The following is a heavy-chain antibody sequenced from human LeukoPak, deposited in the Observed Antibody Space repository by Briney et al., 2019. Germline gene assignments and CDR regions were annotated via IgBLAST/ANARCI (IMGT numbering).Heavy chain of an antibody. D-gene: IGHD6-13*01. J-gene: IGHJ1*01. V-gene: IGHV1-8*01. CDR3: ARGDRHSSSWYLLPEYFQH. CDR2: MNPNSGNT. Sequence: ASVKVSCKASGYTFTSYDINWVRQATGHGLEWMGWMNPNSGNTGYAQTFQGRVTMTRNTSISTAYMELSSLRSEDTAVYYCARGDRHSSSWYLLPEYFQHWGQGTLVTVSS. CDR1: GYTFTSYD.